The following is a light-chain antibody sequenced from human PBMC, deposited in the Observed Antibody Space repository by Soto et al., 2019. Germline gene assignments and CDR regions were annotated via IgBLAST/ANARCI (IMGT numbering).Light chain of an antibody. Sequence: QSALTQPRSVSGSPGQSVTISCTGTRSDVGGDNYVSWYQQHPGKAPKLMIYDVSNRPSGVPDRFSGSKSGNTASLTNSGLQAEDEADYYCCSYAGSYTFWVFGGGTKLTVL. J-gene: IGLJ2*01. V-gene: IGLV2-11*01. CDR3: CSYAGSYTFWV. CDR1: RSDVGGDNY. CDR2: DVS.